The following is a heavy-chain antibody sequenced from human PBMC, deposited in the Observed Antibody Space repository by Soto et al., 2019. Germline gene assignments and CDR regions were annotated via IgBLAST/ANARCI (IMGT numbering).Heavy chain of an antibody. CDR2: IYPGDSET. Sequence: PGESLKISCKGSGYSFSSYWIGWVRQMPGKGPEWMGTIYPGDSETTYSPSFQGQVTISADKSIRIAHLQWSSLKASDTGMYYCARLHSSGYHLVDYWGQGTLVTVSS. J-gene: IGHJ4*02. CDR1: GYSFSSYW. V-gene: IGHV5-51*01. CDR3: ARLHSSGYHLVDY. D-gene: IGHD3-22*01.